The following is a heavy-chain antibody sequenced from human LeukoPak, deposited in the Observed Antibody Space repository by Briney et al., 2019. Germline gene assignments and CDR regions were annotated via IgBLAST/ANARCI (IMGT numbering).Heavy chain of an antibody. CDR3: ARGGGYSGYDLDAFDI. CDR2: IYSSSTYI. J-gene: IGHJ3*02. CDR1: GFAFSIYW. D-gene: IGHD5-12*01. Sequence: GGSLRLSCAASGFAFSIYWMHWVRQAPGKGLEWVSSIYSSSTYIYYADSVKGRFTISRDNAKNSLHLQMNSLRAEDTAVYYCARGGGYSGYDLDAFDIWGQGTMVTVSS. V-gene: IGHV3-21*01.